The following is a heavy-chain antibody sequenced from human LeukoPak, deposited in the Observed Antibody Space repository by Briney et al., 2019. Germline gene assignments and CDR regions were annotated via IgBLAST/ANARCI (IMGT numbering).Heavy chain of an antibody. J-gene: IGHJ4*02. CDR3: ARGFSGSSPGYYFDY. D-gene: IGHD6-6*01. CDR1: GGSFSGYY. V-gene: IGHV4-34*01. Sequence: PETLSLTCAVYGGSFSGYYWSWIRQPPGKGLEWIGEINHSGSNNYNPSLKSRVTISVDTSKNQFSLKLSSVTAADTAVYYCARGFSGSSPGYYFDYWGQGTLVTVSS. CDR2: INHSGSN.